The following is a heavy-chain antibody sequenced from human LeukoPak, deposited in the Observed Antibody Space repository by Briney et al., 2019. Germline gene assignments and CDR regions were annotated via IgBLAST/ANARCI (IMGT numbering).Heavy chain of an antibody. CDR1: GFTFSSYW. CDR2: IKQDGSEK. Sequence: GGSLRLSCAASGFTFSSYWMSWVRQAPGKGLERVANIKQDGSEKYYVDSVKGRFTISRDNAKNSLYLQMNSLRAEDTAVYYCARDDNRIAAAGYDYWGQGTLVTVSS. V-gene: IGHV3-7*01. D-gene: IGHD6-13*01. CDR3: ARDDNRIAAAGYDY. J-gene: IGHJ4*02.